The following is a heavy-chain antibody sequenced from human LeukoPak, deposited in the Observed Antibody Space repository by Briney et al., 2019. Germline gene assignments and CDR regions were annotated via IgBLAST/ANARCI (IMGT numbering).Heavy chain of an antibody. D-gene: IGHD3-22*01. V-gene: IGHV4-59*01. CDR1: GGSISTYY. J-gene: IGHJ3*02. CDR2: IYYSGST. Sequence: PSETLSLTCTVSGGSISTYYWSWVRQSPGKGLEWIGHIYYSGSTNYNPSLKSRVAMSVDTSKNLLSLKLSSVTAADTAVYYCAIDTYYYDSDTSWSDVFDIWGQGTMVTVSS. CDR3: AIDTYYYDSDTSWSDVFDI.